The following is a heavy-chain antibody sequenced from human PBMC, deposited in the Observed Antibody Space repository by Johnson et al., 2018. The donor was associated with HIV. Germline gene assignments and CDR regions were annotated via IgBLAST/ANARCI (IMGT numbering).Heavy chain of an antibody. Sequence: QVQLVESGGGVVQPGRSLRLSCAASGFTFSSYAMHWVRQAPGKGLEWVAVISYDGTNKYYADSVKGRFTISRDNSKNTLYLQMNSLSAEDTAVYYCAREGEGGAFDIWGQGTMVTVSS. V-gene: IGHV3-30*04. D-gene: IGHD3-16*01. CDR1: GFTFSSYA. CDR2: ISYDGTNK. J-gene: IGHJ3*02. CDR3: AREGEGGAFDI.